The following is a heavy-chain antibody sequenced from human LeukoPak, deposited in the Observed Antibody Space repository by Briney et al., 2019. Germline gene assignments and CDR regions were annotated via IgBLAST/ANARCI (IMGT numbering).Heavy chain of an antibody. CDR2: INPNSGGT. J-gene: IGHJ5*02. CDR3: ARGLYDSSGYTFNWFDP. V-gene: IGHV1-2*06. CDR1: GYTFTNFY. D-gene: IGHD3-22*01. Sequence: ASVKVSCKASGYTFTNFYMHWVRQAPGQGLEWMGRINPNSGGTNYAQKFQGRVTMTRDTSISTAYMELSRLRSDDTAVYYCARGLYDSSGYTFNWFDPWGQGTLVTVSS.